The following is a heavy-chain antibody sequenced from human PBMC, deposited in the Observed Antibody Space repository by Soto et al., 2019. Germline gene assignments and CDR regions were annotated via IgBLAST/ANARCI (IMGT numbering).Heavy chain of an antibody. V-gene: IGHV3-7*01. Sequence: NWVRQAPGKGLEWVANIKQDGSEKYYVDSVKGRLTISRDNPRNSLYLQMSSLRADDSAVYYCARDVQYVRSLDVWGQGTTVTVSS. CDR3: ARDVQYVRSLDV. D-gene: IGHD3-16*01. J-gene: IGHJ6*02. CDR2: IKQDGSEK.